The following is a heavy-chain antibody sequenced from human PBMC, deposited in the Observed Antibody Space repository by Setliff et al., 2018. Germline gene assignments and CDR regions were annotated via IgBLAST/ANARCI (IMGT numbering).Heavy chain of an antibody. Sequence: LSLTCSVSGASISSYYWTWIRQPPGKGLEWIGYIYYSGTTNYNPSLKSRVTMSVDTSKNQFSLNLSSVTAADTAVYFCARCGYNYGPIDCWGQGTLVTVSS. V-gene: IGHV4-59*01. CDR2: IYYSGTT. CDR1: GASISSYY. J-gene: IGHJ4*02. CDR3: ARCGYNYGPIDC. D-gene: IGHD5-18*01.